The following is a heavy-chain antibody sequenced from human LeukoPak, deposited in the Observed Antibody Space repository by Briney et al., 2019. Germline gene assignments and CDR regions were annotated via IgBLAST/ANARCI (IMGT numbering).Heavy chain of an antibody. CDR2: IYPGDSDT. V-gene: IGHV5-51*01. J-gene: IGHJ3*02. CDR3: ARRIVVAGSDAFDI. CDR1: GYSFTSYW. D-gene: IGHD6-19*01. Sequence: GESLKISCKGSGYSFTSYWIGWVRQMPGKGLEWMGIIYPGDSDTRYSPSLQGQVTISADKPINTAYLQWSSLKASDTAMYYCARRIVVAGSDAFDIWGQGTMVTVSS.